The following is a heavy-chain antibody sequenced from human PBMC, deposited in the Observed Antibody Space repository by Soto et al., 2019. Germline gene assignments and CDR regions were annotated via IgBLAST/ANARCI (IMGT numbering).Heavy chain of an antibody. Sequence: PGGSLRLSCAASGFTFSSWAMSWVRQAPGKGLEWVSSISGSGDTTYYADSVRGRFIISTDNSKNTLSLQMNSLRAEDTAVYYCAIILTGYYSPFDYWGQGTLVTVSS. CDR3: AIILTGYYSPFDY. CDR2: ISGSGDTT. V-gene: IGHV3-23*01. D-gene: IGHD3-9*01. CDR1: GFTFSSWA. J-gene: IGHJ4*02.